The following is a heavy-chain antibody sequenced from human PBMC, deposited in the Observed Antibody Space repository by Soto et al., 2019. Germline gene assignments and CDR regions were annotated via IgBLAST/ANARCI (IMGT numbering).Heavy chain of an antibody. CDR1: GYTFASYA. CDR3: AREPPPPDY. V-gene: IGHV1-18*01. CDR2: ISAYNGNT. Sequence: QVQLVQSGAEVKKPGASVKVSCKASGYTFASYAISWMRQAPGQGLEWMGWISAYNGNTNYAQKLQGRVTMTTATSTSPAYMALRSLGSDDTAVYYCAREPPPPDYWCQGTLVTVSS. J-gene: IGHJ4*02.